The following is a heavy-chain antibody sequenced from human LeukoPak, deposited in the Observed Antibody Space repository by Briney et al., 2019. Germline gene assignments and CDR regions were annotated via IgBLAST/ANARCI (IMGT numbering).Heavy chain of an antibody. J-gene: IGHJ4*02. CDR3: ARETLIRGFMPDY. V-gene: IGHV3-74*01. CDR1: GFTFSNYW. CDR2: VNTDGSAT. Sequence: PGGSLRLSCAASGFTFSNYWMHWVRQTPGKGLVWVSRVNTDGSATAYADSVKGRFTISRDNAKNTLYLQMNSLRAGDTAAYYCARETLIRGFMPDYWGQGTLVTVSS. D-gene: IGHD3-10*01.